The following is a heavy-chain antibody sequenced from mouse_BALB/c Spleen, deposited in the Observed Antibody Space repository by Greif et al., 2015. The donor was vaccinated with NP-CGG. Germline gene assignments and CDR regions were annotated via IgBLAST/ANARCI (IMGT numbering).Heavy chain of an antibody. CDR1: GYTFTDYY. J-gene: IGHJ4*01. Sequence: LMESGPELVKPGASVNISCKASGYTFTDYYINWVKQKPGQGLEWIGWIYPGSGNTKYNEKFKGKATLTVDTSSSTAYMQLSSLTSEDTAVYFCARRTGTEAMDYWGQGTSVTVSS. V-gene: IGHV1-84*02. CDR2: IYPGSGNT. CDR3: ARRTGTEAMDY. D-gene: IGHD4-1*01.